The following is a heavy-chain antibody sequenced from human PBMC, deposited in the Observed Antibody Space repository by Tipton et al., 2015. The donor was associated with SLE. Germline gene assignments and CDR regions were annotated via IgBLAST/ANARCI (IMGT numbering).Heavy chain of an antibody. Sequence: QLVQSGAEVKKPGESLKISCKGSGYSFTTYWIGWVRQMPGKGLEWVGIIYPGDSDTRYSPSFQGQVTISADKSISTAYLQWSSLKASDTAIYYCARHYGSPGYYYGMDVWGQGTTVTVSS. CDR1: GYSFTTYW. CDR2: IYPGDSDT. CDR3: ARHYGSPGYYYGMDV. D-gene: IGHD3-10*01. V-gene: IGHV5-51*01. J-gene: IGHJ6*02.